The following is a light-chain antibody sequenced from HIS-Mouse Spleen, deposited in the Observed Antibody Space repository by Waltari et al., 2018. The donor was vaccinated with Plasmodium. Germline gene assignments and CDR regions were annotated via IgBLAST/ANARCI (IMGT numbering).Light chain of an antibody. Sequence: QSALTQPASVSGSPGQSITISCPGTSSDVGGYNYVSWYQQHPGKAPKLMIYDVSNRPPGVSNRFSGSKSGNTASLTISGLQAEDEADYYCSSYTSSSTLNYVFGTGTKVTVL. V-gene: IGLV2-14*03. CDR2: DVS. J-gene: IGLJ1*01. CDR3: SSYTSSSTLNYV. CDR1: SSDVGGYNY.